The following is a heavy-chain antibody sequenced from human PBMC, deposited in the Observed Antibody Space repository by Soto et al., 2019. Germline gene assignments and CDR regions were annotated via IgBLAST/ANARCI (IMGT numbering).Heavy chain of an antibody. CDR3: ARGTTYYDFWSGSPNYYGMDV. V-gene: IGHV4-34*01. Sequence: SETLSLTCAVYGGSFSGYYWSWIRQPPGKGLEWIGEINHSGSTNYNPSLKSRVTISVDTSKNQFSLKLSSVTAADTAVYYCARGTTYYDFWSGSPNYYGMDVWRQGTTVT. D-gene: IGHD3-3*01. CDR1: GGSFSGYY. J-gene: IGHJ6*02. CDR2: INHSGST.